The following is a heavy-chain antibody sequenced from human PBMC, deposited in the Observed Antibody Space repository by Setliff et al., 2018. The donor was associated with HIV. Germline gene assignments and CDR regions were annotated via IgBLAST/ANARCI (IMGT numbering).Heavy chain of an antibody. V-gene: IGHV1-69*13. J-gene: IGHJ4*02. CDR2: IIPMFGRV. D-gene: IGHD3-10*01. Sequence: GASVKVSCKPSGGTFSSYAISWVRQAPGQGLEWMGGIIPMFGRVNYAQKLQGRVTITADESTNTAYMELSSLRAEDTAVYFCARGVAINYYGSGSHLGHWGQGTLVTVSS. CDR1: GGTFSSYA. CDR3: ARGVAINYYGSGSHLGH.